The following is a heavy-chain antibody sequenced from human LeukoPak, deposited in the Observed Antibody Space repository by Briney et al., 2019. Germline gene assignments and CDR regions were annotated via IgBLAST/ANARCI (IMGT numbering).Heavy chain of an antibody. J-gene: IGHJ4*02. V-gene: IGHV3-7*01. CDR1: GFPFSSSW. CDR3: AALFSGY. D-gene: IGHD3-10*01. Sequence: GGSLRLSCAVSGFPFSSSWVTWVRQAPGKGLEWVANIKHDGSDKFYVDSVKGRFTISRDNAKNSLSLQMSSLRAEDTAVYYCAALFSGYWGQGTLVTVSS. CDR2: IKHDGSDK.